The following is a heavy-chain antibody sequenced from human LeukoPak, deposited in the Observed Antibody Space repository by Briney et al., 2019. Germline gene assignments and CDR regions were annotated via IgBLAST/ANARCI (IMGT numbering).Heavy chain of an antibody. CDR3: ARDLVAGGFDY. CDR1: GGSIISYY. Sequence: SETLSLTCTVSGGSIISYYWSWIRQPPGRGLEWIGSIYYSGSTNYNPSLKGRVTISVDTSKNQFSLKLHSVTPADTAVYYCARDLVAGGFDYWGQGTLVTVSS. D-gene: IGHD3-10*01. CDR2: IYYSGST. J-gene: IGHJ4*02. V-gene: IGHV4-59*01.